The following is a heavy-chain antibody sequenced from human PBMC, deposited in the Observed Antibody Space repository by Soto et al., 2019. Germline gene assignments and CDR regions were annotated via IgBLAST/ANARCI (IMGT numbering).Heavy chain of an antibody. J-gene: IGHJ3*02. CDR3: AKLFSGIPQDAFDI. V-gene: IGHV3-23*01. CDR1: GFTFSSDA. CDR2: ISGSGGST. Sequence: GAALRVSCAASGFTFSSDAKSSVRQAPGKGLEWVSAISGSGGSTYYADSAKGRFTISRDNSKNTLYLQMNSLRAEDTAVYYCAKLFSGIPQDAFDIWGQGTMVTVSS. D-gene: IGHD2-2*02.